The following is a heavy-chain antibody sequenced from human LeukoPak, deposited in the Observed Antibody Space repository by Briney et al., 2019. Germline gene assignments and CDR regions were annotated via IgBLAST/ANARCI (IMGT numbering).Heavy chain of an antibody. V-gene: IGHV1-46*01. CDR1: GYTFTSYY. CDR2: INPSGGST. J-gene: IGHJ6*02. Sequence: GVSVKVSCKASGYTFTSYYMHWVRQAPGQGVEWMGIINPSGGSTSYAQKFQGRVTMTRDTSTSTVYMELSSLRSEDTAVYYCARDRGSGSYAVNYYYYGMDVWGQGTTVTVSS. CDR3: ARDRGSGSYAVNYYYYGMDV. D-gene: IGHD3-10*01.